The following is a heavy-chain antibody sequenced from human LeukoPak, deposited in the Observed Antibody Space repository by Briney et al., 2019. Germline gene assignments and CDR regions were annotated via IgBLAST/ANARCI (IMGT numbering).Heavy chain of an antibody. Sequence: GGSLRLSCAASGFTFSTYWMSWVRQVPGKGLEWVANIKQDGSEKYYVDSVKGRFTISRDNAKNSLFLQMNRLRAEYTAVYYCAREVAAAVVTHFDYWGQGTLVTVSS. CDR3: AREVAAAVVTHFDY. CDR1: GFTFSTYW. CDR2: IKQDGSEK. D-gene: IGHD5-18*01. J-gene: IGHJ4*02. V-gene: IGHV3-7*04.